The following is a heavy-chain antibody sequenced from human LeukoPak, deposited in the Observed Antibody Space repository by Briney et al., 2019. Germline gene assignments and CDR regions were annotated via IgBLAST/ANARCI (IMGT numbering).Heavy chain of an antibody. CDR2: INACNGNT. CDR1: RYTFTSYA. D-gene: IGHD3-10*01. Sequence: ASVNVSCQASRYTFTSYAMHWVRQPAGQRLEGMGLINACNGNTKYSQEFQGRVTITRATSASTAYMELRSLRSEDMAVYYCARTSYLSWGVFDIWGQGTMVTVSS. J-gene: IGHJ3*02. V-gene: IGHV1-3*03. CDR3: ARTSYLSWGVFDI.